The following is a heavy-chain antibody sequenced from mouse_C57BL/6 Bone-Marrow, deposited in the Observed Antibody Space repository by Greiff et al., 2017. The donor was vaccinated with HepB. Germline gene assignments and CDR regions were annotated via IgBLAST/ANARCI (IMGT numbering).Heavy chain of an antibody. CDR1: GYTFTSYW. V-gene: IGHV1-52*01. CDR3: ARGIDYGSSSYYFDY. J-gene: IGHJ2*01. CDR2: IDPSDSET. Sequence: QVQLQQPGAELVRPGSSVKLSCKASGYTFTSYWMHWVKQRPIQGLEWIGNIDPSDSETHYNQKFKDKATLTVDKSSSTAYMQLSSLTSEYSAVYYCARGIDYGSSSYYFDYWGQGTTLTVSS. D-gene: IGHD1-1*01.